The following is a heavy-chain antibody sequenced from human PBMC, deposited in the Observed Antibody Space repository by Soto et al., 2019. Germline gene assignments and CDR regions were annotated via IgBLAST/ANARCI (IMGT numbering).Heavy chain of an antibody. J-gene: IGHJ4*02. Sequence: GSLRLSCAASGFTFSSYSMNWVRQAPGKGLEWVSSISSNGGSTYYADSVKGRFTISRDNSKNTLYLQMSSLRAEDTAVYYCVKDIYYDSSPVDYWGQGTLVTVSS. CDR3: VKDIYYDSSPVDY. V-gene: IGHV3-64D*08. CDR1: GFTFSSYS. D-gene: IGHD3-22*01. CDR2: ISSNGGST.